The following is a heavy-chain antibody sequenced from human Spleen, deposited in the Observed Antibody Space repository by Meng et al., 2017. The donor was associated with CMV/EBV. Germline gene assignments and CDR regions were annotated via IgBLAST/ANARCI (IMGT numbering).Heavy chain of an antibody. D-gene: IGHD3-22*01. V-gene: IGHV4-4*07. J-gene: IGHJ4*02. CDR2: IYTSGST. Sequence: GQLQESGQGLVKPSETLSLTCTVSCGSISSYYWSWIRQPAGKGLEWIGRIYTSGSTNYNPSLKSRVTMSVDTSKNQFSLKLSSVTAADTAVYYCARSPYDSSGYYSYGLDYWGQGTLVTVSS. CDR1: CGSISSYY. CDR3: ARSPYDSSGYYSYGLDY.